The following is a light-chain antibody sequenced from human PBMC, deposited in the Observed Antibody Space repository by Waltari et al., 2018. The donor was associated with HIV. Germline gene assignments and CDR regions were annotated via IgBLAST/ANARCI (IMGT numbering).Light chain of an antibody. Sequence: QSALTQPASVSGSPGQSITISCTGTSSDVRGYHYVPWHQQHPGKAPKLMIYEVSNRPSGVSNRFSGSKSDNTASLTISGLQAEDEADYYCSSYTSSSTVVFGGGTKLTVL. J-gene: IGLJ2*01. CDR1: SSDVRGYHY. CDR2: EVS. CDR3: SSYTSSSTVV. V-gene: IGLV2-14*01.